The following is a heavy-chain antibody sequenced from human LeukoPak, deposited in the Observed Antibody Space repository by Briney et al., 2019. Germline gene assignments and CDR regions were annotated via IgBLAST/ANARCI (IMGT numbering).Heavy chain of an antibody. J-gene: IGHJ4*02. Sequence: GASVKVSCKAFGYTFTSYYMHWVRQAPGQGLEWMGWINPNSGGTNYAQKFQGRVTMTRDTSISTAYMELSRLRSDDTAVYYCARGPPQSRMRGKFDYWGQGTLVTVSS. CDR3: ARGPPQSRMRGKFDY. CDR1: GYTFTSYY. CDR2: INPNSGGT. D-gene: IGHD2-15*01. V-gene: IGHV1-2*02.